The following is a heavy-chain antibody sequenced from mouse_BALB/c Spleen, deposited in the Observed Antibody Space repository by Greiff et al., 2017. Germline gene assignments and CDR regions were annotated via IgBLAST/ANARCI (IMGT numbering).Heavy chain of an antibody. D-gene: IGHD2-1*01. CDR2: INPDSSTI. Sequence: EVKLMESGGGLVQPGGSLKLSCAASGFDFSRYWMSWVRQAPGKGLEWIGEINPDSSTINYTPSLKDKFIISRDNAKNTLYLQMSKVRSEDTALYYCARPGIYYGNYGAMDYWGQGTSVTVSS. V-gene: IGHV4-1*02. CDR3: ARPGIYYGNYGAMDY. J-gene: IGHJ4*01. CDR1: GFDFSRYW.